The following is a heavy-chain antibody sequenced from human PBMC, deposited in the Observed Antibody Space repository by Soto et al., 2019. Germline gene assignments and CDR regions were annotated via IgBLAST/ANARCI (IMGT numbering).Heavy chain of an antibody. CDR3: AKVTRSHRSPGVHWFDP. D-gene: IGHD2-15*01. V-gene: IGHV3-23*01. Sequence: LRLSCAASGFTFSSYAMSWVRQAPGKGLEWVSAISGSGGSTYYADSVKGRFTISRDNSKNTLYLQMNSLRAEDTAVYYCAKVTRSHRSPGVHWFDPWGQGTLVTVSS. CDR2: ISGSGGST. J-gene: IGHJ5*02. CDR1: GFTFSSYA.